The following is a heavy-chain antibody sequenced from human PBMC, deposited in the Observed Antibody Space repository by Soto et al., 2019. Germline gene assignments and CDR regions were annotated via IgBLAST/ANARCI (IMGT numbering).Heavy chain of an antibody. Sequence: GESLKISCKGSGYSFTSYWIGWVGQMPGKGLEWMGIIYPGDSDTRYSPSFQGQVTISADKSISTAYLQWSSLKASDTAMYYCARQHYYDSSGYYGWFDPWGQGTLVTVSS. CDR1: GYSFTSYW. D-gene: IGHD3-22*01. J-gene: IGHJ5*02. V-gene: IGHV5-51*01. CDR3: ARQHYYDSSGYYGWFDP. CDR2: IYPGDSDT.